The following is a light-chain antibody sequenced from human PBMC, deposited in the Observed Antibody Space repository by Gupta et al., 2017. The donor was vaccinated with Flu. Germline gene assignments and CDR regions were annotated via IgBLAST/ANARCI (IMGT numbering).Light chain of an antibody. CDR3: QQYTGLWT. CDR1: QSISSG. V-gene: IGKV1-5*03. J-gene: IGKJ1*01. Sequence: DIQMTQSPSTLSASVGDRVTITCRASQSISSGLAWYQQKPGKAPKLLIYKASTLESGVPSRFSGSGSGTEFTLTISSLQPDDFATYYCQQYTGLWTFGQGTTVEIK. CDR2: KAS.